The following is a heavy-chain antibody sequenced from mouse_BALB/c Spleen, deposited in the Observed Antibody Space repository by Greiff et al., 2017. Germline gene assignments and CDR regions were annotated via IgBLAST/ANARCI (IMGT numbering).Heavy chain of an antibody. V-gene: IGHV2-9*02. CDR3: ASLYYGSSYLAY. J-gene: IGHJ3*01. D-gene: IGHD1-1*01. CDR2: IWAGGST. CDR1: GFSLTSYG. Sequence: VKLVESGPGLVAPSQSLSITCTVSGFSLTSYGVHWVRQPPGKGLEWLGVIWAGGSTNYNSALMSRLSISKDNSKSQVFLKMNSLQTDDTAMYYCASLYYGSSYLAYWGQGTLVTVSA.